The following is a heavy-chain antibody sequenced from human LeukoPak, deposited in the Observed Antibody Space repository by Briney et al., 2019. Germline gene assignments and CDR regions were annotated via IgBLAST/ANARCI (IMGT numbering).Heavy chain of an antibody. CDR2: INPNSGGT. D-gene: IGHD6-13*01. CDR3: ARFTGIAAGFDP. V-gene: IGHV1-2*02. Sequence: ASVKVSCKASGYTFTGYYMHWVRRAPGQGLEWMGWINPNSGGTNYAQKFQGRVTMTRDTSISTAYMELSRLRSDDTAVYYCARFTGIAAGFDPWGQGTLVTVSS. CDR1: GYTFTGYY. J-gene: IGHJ5*02.